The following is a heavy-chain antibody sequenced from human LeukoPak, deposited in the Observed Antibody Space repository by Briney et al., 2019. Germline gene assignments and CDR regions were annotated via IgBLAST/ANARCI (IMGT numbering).Heavy chain of an antibody. Sequence: PSETLSLTCTVSGGSISSYYWSWIRQPPGKGLEWIGYIYYSGSTNYNPSLKSRVTISVDTSKNQFSLKLSSVTAADTAVYYCARDRIVVVPAADYYYYGMDVWGQGTTVTVSS. V-gene: IGHV4-59*01. CDR3: ARDRIVVVPAADYYYYGMDV. D-gene: IGHD2-2*01. CDR1: GGSISSYY. J-gene: IGHJ6*02. CDR2: IYYSGST.